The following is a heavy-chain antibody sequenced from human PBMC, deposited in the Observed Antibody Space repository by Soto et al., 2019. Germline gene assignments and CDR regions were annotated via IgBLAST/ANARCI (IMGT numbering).Heavy chain of an antibody. V-gene: IGHV1-18*03. CDR1: GYTFIRYG. Sequence: QVQLAQSANEVKKPGASVRVSCKAAGYTFIRYGIAWVRQAPGQGLEWVGWISPYNDYTVYAQKFQGRVSMTADTSTRTVYMNLRGLKSDDMAVYYCARGGYYDNSWGKLSHYGLDVWGQGTSVSVSS. CDR2: ISPYNDYT. J-gene: IGHJ6*02. CDR3: ARGGYYDNSWGKLSHYGLDV. D-gene: IGHD3-16*01.